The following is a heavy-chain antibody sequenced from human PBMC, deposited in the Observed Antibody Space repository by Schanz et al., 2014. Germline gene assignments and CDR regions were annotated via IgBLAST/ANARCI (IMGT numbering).Heavy chain of an antibody. J-gene: IGHJ4*02. V-gene: IGHV3-30*02. CDR2: IRYNGINE. CDR3: AKDLPSDYCIAY. D-gene: IGHD3-22*01. Sequence: QVQLVESGGGVVQPGGSLRLSCAASGFTFSNYGLHWVRQAPGKGLEWVAFIRYNGINEYYADSVKGRFTISRDNSKNTLYLQMNSLRAEDTAVYYCAKDLPSDYCIAYWGQGTLVTVSS. CDR1: GFTFSNYG.